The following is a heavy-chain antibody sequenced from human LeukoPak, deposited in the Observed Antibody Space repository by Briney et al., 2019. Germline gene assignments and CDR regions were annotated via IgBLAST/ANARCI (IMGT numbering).Heavy chain of an antibody. J-gene: IGHJ3*02. CDR1: GYTFTSYY. V-gene: IGHV1-2*02. CDR3: AKNIWFGESSDAFHI. Sequence: ASVKVSCKASGYTFTSYYMHWVRQAPGQGLEWMGWINPNSGGTNYAQKFQGRVTMTRGTSISTAHMELSRLRSDDTAVYYCAKNIWFGESSDAFHIWGRGTMVTVSS. CDR2: INPNSGGT. D-gene: IGHD3-10*01.